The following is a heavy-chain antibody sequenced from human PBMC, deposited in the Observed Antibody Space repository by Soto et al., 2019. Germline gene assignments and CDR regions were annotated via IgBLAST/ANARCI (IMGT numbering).Heavy chain of an antibody. CDR3: ARSPYGTRNWNYNYWWFGP. J-gene: IGHJ5*02. CDR2: INHSGST. V-gene: IGHV4-34*01. Sequence: SETLSLTCAVYGGSFSGYYWSWIRQPPGKGLEWIGEINHSGSTNYNPSLKSRVTISVDTSKNQFSLKLSSVTAADTAVYYCARSPYGTRNWNYNYWWFGPWGQGTLVTVSS. D-gene: IGHD1-7*01. CDR1: GGSFSGYY.